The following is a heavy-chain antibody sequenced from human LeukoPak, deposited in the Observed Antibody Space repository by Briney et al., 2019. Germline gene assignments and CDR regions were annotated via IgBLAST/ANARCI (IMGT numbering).Heavy chain of an antibody. CDR1: GGSISSYY. V-gene: IGHV4-59*01. D-gene: IGHD2-2*01. Sequence: PSETLSLTCTASGGSISSYYWSWIRQPPGKGLEWIGYIYYSGSTNYNPSLKSRVTISVDTSKNQFSLKLSSVTAADTAVYYCARGLGDDYQLLNYYFDYWGQGTLVTVSS. CDR2: IYYSGST. J-gene: IGHJ4*02. CDR3: ARGLGDDYQLLNYYFDY.